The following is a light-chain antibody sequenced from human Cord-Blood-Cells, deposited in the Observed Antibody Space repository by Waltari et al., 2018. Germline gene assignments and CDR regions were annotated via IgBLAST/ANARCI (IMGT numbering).Light chain of an antibody. CDR1: QSISSW. Sequence: DIQMTQSPSTLSASVGDRVTITCRASQSISSWLAWYQQKPGKAPKLLIYKAFSLESGVPSRFSGSGSGTEFTLTISSLQPDDFATYYCQQYNIYSITFGQGTRLEIK. CDR3: QQYNIYSIT. CDR2: KAF. V-gene: IGKV1-5*03. J-gene: IGKJ5*01.